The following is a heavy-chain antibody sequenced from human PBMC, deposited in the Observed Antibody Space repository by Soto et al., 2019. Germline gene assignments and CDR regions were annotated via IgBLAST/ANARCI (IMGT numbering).Heavy chain of an antibody. CDR3: ARAGVGATPYYYGMDX. V-gene: IGHV1-69*06. CDR1: GGTFSSYA. D-gene: IGHD1-26*01. CDR2: IIPIFGTA. J-gene: IGHJ6*02. Sequence: SVKVSCKASGGTFSSYAISWVRQAHGQGLEWMGGIIPIFGTANYAQKFQGRVTITADKSTSTAYMELSSLRSEDTAVYYCARAGVGATPYYYGMDXWGQGTTVTVS.